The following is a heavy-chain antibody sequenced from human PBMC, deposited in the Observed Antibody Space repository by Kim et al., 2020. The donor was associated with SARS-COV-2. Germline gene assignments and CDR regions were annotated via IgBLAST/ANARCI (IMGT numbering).Heavy chain of an antibody. CDR1: GFTFSSYS. Sequence: GGSLRLSCAASGFTFSSYSMNWVRQAPGKGLEWVSSISSSSSYIYYADSVKGRFTISRDNAKNSLYLQMNSLRAEDTAVYYCARDRDEDIVVVPAAADYWGQGTLVTVSS. CDR2: ISSSSSYI. CDR3: ARDRDEDIVVVPAAADY. V-gene: IGHV3-21*01. J-gene: IGHJ4*02. D-gene: IGHD2-2*01.